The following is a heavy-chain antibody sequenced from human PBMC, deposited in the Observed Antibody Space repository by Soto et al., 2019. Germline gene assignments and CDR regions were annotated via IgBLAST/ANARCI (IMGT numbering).Heavy chain of an antibody. CDR3: ARDVMPVRGVMRHYGMDV. CDR2: ISYDGSNK. V-gene: IGHV3-30-3*01. D-gene: IGHD3-10*01. J-gene: IGHJ6*02. Sequence: QVQLVESGGGVVQPGRSLRLSCAASGFTFSSSAMHWVRQAPGKGLEWVAVISYDGSNKYYADSVKGRFTISRDNSKNTLYLQMNSLRAEDTAVYYFARDVMPVRGVMRHYGMDVWGQGTTVTVSS. CDR1: GFTFSSSA.